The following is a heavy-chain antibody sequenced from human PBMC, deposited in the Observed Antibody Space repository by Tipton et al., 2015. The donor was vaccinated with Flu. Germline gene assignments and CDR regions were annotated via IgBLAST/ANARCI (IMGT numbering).Heavy chain of an antibody. CDR1: VGSITNYH. CDR3: ARLSYYDVDLKNFYFDY. D-gene: IGHD3-10*02. V-gene: IGHV4-39*01. J-gene: IGHJ4*02. CDR2: INYSGTT. Sequence: TLSLTCTVSVGSITNYHWGWIRQPPGKGLEWIGGINYSGTTYYNPSLKSRVTISVDTSKSQFSLMLRSVTVADTAVYYCARLSYYDVDLKNFYFDYWGQGALVTVSS.